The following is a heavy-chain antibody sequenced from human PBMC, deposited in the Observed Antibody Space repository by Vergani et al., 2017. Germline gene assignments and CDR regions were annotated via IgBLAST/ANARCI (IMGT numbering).Heavy chain of an antibody. D-gene: IGHD3-22*01. CDR1: GFTFSSYA. Sequence: EVQLLESGGGLVQPGGSLRLSCAASGFTFSSYAMSWVRQAPGKGLEWVSAISGSGGRTSYADSVKGRFTISRDNSKNTLYLQMNSRRAEETAVYYCSKEAGYYDSSGRNAFDIWGQGTMVTVSS. CDR3: SKEAGYYDSSGRNAFDI. V-gene: IGHV3-23*01. CDR2: ISGSGGRT. J-gene: IGHJ3*02.